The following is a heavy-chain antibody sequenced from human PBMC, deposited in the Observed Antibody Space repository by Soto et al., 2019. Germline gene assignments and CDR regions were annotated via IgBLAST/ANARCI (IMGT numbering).Heavy chain of an antibody. J-gene: IGHJ4*03. CDR1: SYVIESGHY. Sequence: SETLSLTCVVSSYVIESGHYWGWVRQPPGKGLEWVGSIYDSGTTYYNPSLRSRGTISADTSKNQFSLSLTSVTAADTAVYYCARSPQYYTPGSSPFDYWGPGTMVTVSS. D-gene: IGHD3-3*01. V-gene: IGHV4-38-2*01. CDR2: IYDSGTT. CDR3: ARSPQYYTPGSSPFDY.